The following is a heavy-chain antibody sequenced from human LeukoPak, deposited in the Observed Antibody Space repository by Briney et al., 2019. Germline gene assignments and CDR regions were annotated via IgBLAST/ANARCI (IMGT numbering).Heavy chain of an antibody. CDR3: AKDYQDRYSSNWYFYFDY. J-gene: IGHJ4*02. CDR1: GFTLSSND. CDR2: ISGSGGGT. V-gene: IGHV3-23*01. D-gene: IGHD6-13*01. Sequence: GGSLRLSCAASGFTLSSNDMSWVRQAPGKGLEWVSGISGSGGGTYYADSVKGRFTISRDNSKNTLYLQMNSLRAEDTAVYYCAKDYQDRYSSNWYFYFDYWGQGTLVTVSS.